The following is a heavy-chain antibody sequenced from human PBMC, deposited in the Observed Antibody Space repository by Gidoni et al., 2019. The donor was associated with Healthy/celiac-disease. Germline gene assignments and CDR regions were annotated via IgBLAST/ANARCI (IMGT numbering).Heavy chain of an antibody. J-gene: IGHJ5*02. D-gene: IGHD3-22*01. CDR1: GFTFSSYS. Sequence: EVQLVESGGGLVKPGGSLRLSCAASGFTFSSYSMNWVRQAPGKGLEWVSSISSSSSYIYYADSVKGRFTISRDNAKNSLYLQMNSLRAEDTAVYYCARDFHYDTVGWFDPWGQGTLVTVSS. CDR2: ISSSSSYI. CDR3: ARDFHYDTVGWFDP. V-gene: IGHV3-21*01.